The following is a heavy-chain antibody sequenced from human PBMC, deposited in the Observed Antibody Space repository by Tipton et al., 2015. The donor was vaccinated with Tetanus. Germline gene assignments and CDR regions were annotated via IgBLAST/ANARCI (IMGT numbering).Heavy chain of an antibody. Sequence: QLVQSGAEVKKPGASVKVSCKTSGYTFSNYGVSWVRQAPGRGLEWMGWISAYNGDTNTAQNLQGRVTMTTDTSTSTASMEARSLTYGDTAVYYCARVQEQRIYYYGMDVWGQGTTVTVSS. CDR2: ISAYNGDT. CDR3: ARVQEQRIYYYGMDV. D-gene: IGHD6-25*01. CDR1: GYTFSNYG. J-gene: IGHJ6*02. V-gene: IGHV1-18*01.